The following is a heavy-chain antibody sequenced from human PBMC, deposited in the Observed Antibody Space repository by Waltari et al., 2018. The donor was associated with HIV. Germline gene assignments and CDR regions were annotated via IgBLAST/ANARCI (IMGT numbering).Heavy chain of an antibody. CDR2: IKEDGSEK. CDR1: GFTFRDYW. J-gene: IGHJ4*02. CDR3: VRGGTTVLRY. V-gene: IGHV3-7*01. Sequence: EVQLVESGGGLVQPGGSLRLSCEASGFTFRDYWMSWVRQGPGKGLDWVAKIKEDGSEKYFVDSVKGRFTISRDNAKNSLFLQMNSLRAEDTAVYYCVRGGTTVLRYWGQGTQVTVSS. D-gene: IGHD1-1*01.